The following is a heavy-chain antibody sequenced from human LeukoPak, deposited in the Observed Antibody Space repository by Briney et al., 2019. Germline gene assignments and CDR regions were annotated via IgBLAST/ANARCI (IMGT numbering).Heavy chain of an antibody. CDR1: GYTFTSYG. J-gene: IGHJ1*01. Sequence: ASVKVSCKASGYTFTSYGISWVRQAPGQGLEWMGGIIPIFGTANYAQKFQGRVTITTDESTSTAYMELSSLRSEDTAVYYCARSGGSYSREYFQHWGQGTLVTVSS. V-gene: IGHV1-69*05. D-gene: IGHD1-26*01. CDR2: IIPIFGTA. CDR3: ARSGGSYSREYFQH.